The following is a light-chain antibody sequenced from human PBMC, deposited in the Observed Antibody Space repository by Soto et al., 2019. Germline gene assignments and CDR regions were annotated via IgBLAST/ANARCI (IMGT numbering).Light chain of an antibody. Sequence: QSVLTQPPSVSGAPGQRVTISCTGSRTNIGAGYNVHWYQQLPGTAPKLLIYGSTNRPSGVPDRFSASKSGTSASLVITGLQAEDEADYYCQSYDSGLSAYVFGSGTKVTVL. CDR1: RTNIGAGYN. J-gene: IGLJ1*01. V-gene: IGLV1-40*01. CDR3: QSYDSGLSAYV. CDR2: GST.